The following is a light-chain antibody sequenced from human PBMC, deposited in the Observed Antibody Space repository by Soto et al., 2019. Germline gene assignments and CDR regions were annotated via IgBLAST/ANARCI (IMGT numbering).Light chain of an antibody. CDR1: ASDVGSSNL. CDR3: CSFASSSTFYV. CDR2: EGR. J-gene: IGLJ1*01. V-gene: IGLV2-23*01. Sequence: QSALTQPASVSGSPGQSITISCTGTASDVGSSNLVSWYQQYPGKAPKLIIYEGRRRPSGVSGRFSGSKSGKTASLTISGLQAEDEADYYCCSFASSSTFYVFGTGTKVTVL.